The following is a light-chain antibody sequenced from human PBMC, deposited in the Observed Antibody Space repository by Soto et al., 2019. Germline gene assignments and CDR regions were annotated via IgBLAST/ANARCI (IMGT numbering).Light chain of an antibody. CDR2: YDS. CDR1: NIGSKS. V-gene: IGLV3-21*04. J-gene: IGLJ2*01. Sequence: SYELTQPPSVSVAPGKTARITCGGNNIGSKSVHWYQQKPGPAPVLVIYYDSDRPSGIPERFSGSNSGNTATLTISRVEAGDEADYYCQVWDSSSDHRVFGGGTKVTVL. CDR3: QVWDSSSDHRV.